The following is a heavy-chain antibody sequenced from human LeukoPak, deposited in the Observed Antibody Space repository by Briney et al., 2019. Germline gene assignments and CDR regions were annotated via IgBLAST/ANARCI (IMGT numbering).Heavy chain of an antibody. J-gene: IGHJ3*01. CDR3: AREIDRTMIGPGV. Sequence: GGSLRLSCAASGFTVSSNYMSWVRQAPGKGLEWVSVIYSGGSTYYADSVKGRFTISRDNSKNTLYLQMNSLRAEDTAVYYCAREIDRTMIGPGVWGQGTMVTVSS. CDR1: GFTVSSNY. CDR2: IYSGGST. V-gene: IGHV3-53*01. D-gene: IGHD3-22*01.